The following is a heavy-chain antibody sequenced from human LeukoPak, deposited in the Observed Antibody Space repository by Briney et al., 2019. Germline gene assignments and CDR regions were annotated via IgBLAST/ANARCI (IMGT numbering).Heavy chain of an antibody. Sequence: SETLSLTCAVYGGSFSGYYWTWIRQPPGKGLEWIGEINHSGSTNYNPSLKSRVTISVDTSKNQFSLKLSSVTAADTAVYYCARARNYYGSGSCWSYWGQGTLVTVSS. V-gene: IGHV4-34*01. J-gene: IGHJ4*02. CDR1: GGSFSGYY. D-gene: IGHD3-10*01. CDR2: INHSGST. CDR3: ARARNYYGSGSCWSY.